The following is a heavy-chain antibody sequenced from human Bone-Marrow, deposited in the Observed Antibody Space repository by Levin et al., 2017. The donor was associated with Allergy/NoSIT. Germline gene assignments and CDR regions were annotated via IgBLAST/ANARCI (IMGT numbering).Heavy chain of an antibody. CDR3: AREEYSSSWYSGWFDP. CDR2: IYYSGST. D-gene: IGHD6-13*01. Sequence: KPSETLSLTCTVSGGSISSYYWSWIRQPPGKGLEWIGYIYYSGSTNYNPSLKSRVTISVDTSKNQFSLKLSSVTAADTAVYYCAREEYSSSWYSGWFDPWGQGTLVTVSS. J-gene: IGHJ5*02. V-gene: IGHV4-59*01. CDR1: GGSISSYY.